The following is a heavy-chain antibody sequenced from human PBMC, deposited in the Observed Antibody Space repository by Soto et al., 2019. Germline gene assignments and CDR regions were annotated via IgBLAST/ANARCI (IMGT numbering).Heavy chain of an antibody. V-gene: IGHV1-8*01. CDR2: MNPNSGNT. CDR3: ARGWMTTVTTSYYYYMDV. Sequence: ASVKVSCKASGYTFTSYDINWVRQATGQGLEWMGWMNPNSGNTGYAQKFQGRVTMTRNTSISTAYMELSSLRSEDTAVYYCARGWMTTVTTSYYYYMDVWGKGTTVTVSS. J-gene: IGHJ6*03. D-gene: IGHD4-17*01. CDR1: GYTFTSYD.